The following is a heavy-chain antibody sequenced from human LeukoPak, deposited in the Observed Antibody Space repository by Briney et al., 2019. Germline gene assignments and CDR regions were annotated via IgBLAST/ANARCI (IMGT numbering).Heavy chain of an antibody. J-gene: IGHJ4*02. CDR3: ARDHNWGFDY. Sequence: GGSLRLSRAASGFTFSNYWMSWVRQAPGKGLEWVAKIKQDGSEKYYVDSVKGRFTISRDNAKNSLSLQMNSLRAEDTAVYYCARDHNWGFDYWGRGTLVTVSS. CDR2: IKQDGSEK. CDR1: GFTFSNYW. V-gene: IGHV3-7*01. D-gene: IGHD7-27*01.